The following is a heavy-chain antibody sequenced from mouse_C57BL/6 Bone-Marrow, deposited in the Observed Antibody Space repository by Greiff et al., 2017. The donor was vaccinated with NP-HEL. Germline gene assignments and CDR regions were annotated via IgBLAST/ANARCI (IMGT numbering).Heavy chain of an antibody. CDR1: GYTFTSYW. V-gene: IGHV1-69*01. J-gene: IGHJ4*01. Sequence: VQLQQPGAELVMPGASVKLSCKASGYTFTSYWMHWVKQRPGQGLEWIGEIDPSDSYTNYNQKFKGKSTLTVDKSSSTAYMQLSSLTSEDSAVYYCARGYSTMDYWGQGTSVTVSS. CDR2: IDPSDSYT. CDR3: ARGYSTMDY.